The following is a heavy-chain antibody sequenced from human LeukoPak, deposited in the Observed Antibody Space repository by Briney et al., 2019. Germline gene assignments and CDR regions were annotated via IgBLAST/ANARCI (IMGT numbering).Heavy chain of an antibody. Sequence: GRSLRLSCEASGFRLIKYAMHWVRQAPGRGLEWVAVISFDGKKEFYADSVKGRFTISRDNSKNALFLQMNSLQTDDTAIYYCARASMATINYYYFYMDAWGKGTTVTASS. J-gene: IGHJ6*03. D-gene: IGHD5-24*01. V-gene: IGHV3-30*04. CDR1: GFRLIKYA. CDR2: ISFDGKKE. CDR3: ARASMATINYYYFYMDA.